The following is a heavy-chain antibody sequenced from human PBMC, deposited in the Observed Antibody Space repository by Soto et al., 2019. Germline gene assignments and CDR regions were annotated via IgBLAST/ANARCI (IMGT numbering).Heavy chain of an antibody. CDR1: GFTFDDYA. V-gene: IGHV3-9*01. Sequence: PGGSLRLSCVASGFTFDDYAMHWVRQAPGKGLEWVSGISWNSGSIAYADSVKGRFTISGDNAKNSLYLQMNSLITEDTAFYYCAKDSVVAAAGYGMDVWGQGTTVTVSS. D-gene: IGHD2-15*01. J-gene: IGHJ6*02. CDR2: ISWNSGSI. CDR3: AKDSVVAAAGYGMDV.